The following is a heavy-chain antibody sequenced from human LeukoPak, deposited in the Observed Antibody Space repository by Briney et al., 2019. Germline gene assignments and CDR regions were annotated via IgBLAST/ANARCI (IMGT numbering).Heavy chain of an antibody. D-gene: IGHD5-12*01. CDR1: GFTFSTYV. Sequence: GGSLRLTCAASGFTFSTYVMSWVRQAPGKGLEWVSGISGSGDNTYYADSVKGRFTISRDNSKNTLYLQMNSLRAEDTAVYYCAKGSGYDTDFDYWGQGTLVSVSS. CDR3: AKGSGYDTDFDY. CDR2: ISGSGDNT. V-gene: IGHV3-23*01. J-gene: IGHJ4*02.